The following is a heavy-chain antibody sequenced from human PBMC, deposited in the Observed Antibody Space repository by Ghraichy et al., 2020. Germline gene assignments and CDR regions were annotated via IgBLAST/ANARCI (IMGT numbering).Heavy chain of an antibody. CDR1: GGSFSGYY. D-gene: IGHD3-3*01. CDR3: ARGSQYYDFWSGPPGFDY. V-gene: IGHV4-34*01. J-gene: IGHJ4*02. CDR2: INHSGST. Sequence: SETLSLTCAVYGGSFSGYYWSWIRQPPGKGLEWIGEINHSGSTNYNPSLKSRVTISVDTSKNQFSLKLSSVTAADTAVYYCARGSQYYDFWSGPPGFDYWGQGTLVTVSS.